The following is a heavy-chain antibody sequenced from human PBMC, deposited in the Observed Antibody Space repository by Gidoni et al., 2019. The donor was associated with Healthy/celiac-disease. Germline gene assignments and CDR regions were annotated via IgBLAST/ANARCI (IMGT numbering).Heavy chain of an antibody. CDR2: IYPGDSDT. D-gene: IGHD1-1*01. CDR3: ARRTEWNDGLDP. V-gene: IGHV5-51*01. J-gene: IGHJ5*02. CDR1: GYRCTSYW. Sequence: EVQLVLSGPEEKQPGESLKISCKGSGYRCTSYWIGWVRQMPGKGLEWMGIIYPGDSDTRYSPSFQGQVTISADKSISTAYLQWSSLKASDTAMYYCARRTEWNDGLDPWGQGTLVTVSS.